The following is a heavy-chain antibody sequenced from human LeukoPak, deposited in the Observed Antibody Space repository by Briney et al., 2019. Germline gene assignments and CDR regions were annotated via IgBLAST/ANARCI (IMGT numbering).Heavy chain of an antibody. J-gene: IGHJ4*02. D-gene: IGHD1-1*01. V-gene: IGHV3-30-3*01. CDR2: MSYDGSNK. CDR1: GFTFSSYA. Sequence: GGSLRLSCAASGFTFSSYAMHWVRQAPGKGLEWVAVMSYDGSNKYYADSVKGRFTISRDNSKNTLYLQMNSLRAEDTAVYYCAKEDRSTNHFDYWGQGTLVTVSS. CDR3: AKEDRSTNHFDY.